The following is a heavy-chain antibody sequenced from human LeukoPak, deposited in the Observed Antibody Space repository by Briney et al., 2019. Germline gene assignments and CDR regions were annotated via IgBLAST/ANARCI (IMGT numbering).Heavy chain of an antibody. CDR2: ISGSGGST. V-gene: IGHV3-23*01. CDR3: AKGIRGVLWFGELSRATYGMDV. D-gene: IGHD3-10*01. J-gene: IGHJ6*02. CDR1: GFTFSSYA. Sequence: GGSLRLSCAASGFTFSSYAMSWVRQAPGKGLEWVSAISGSGGSTYYADSVKGRFTISRDNSKNTLYLQMNSLRAEDTAVYYCAKGIRGVLWFGELSRATYGMDVWGQGTTVTVSS.